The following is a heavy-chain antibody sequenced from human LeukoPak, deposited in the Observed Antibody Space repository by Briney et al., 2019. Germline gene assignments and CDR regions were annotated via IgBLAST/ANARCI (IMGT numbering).Heavy chain of an antibody. Sequence: GGSLRLSCAASGFTFSSYGMHWVRQAPGKGLEWVAFIRYDGSNKYYADSVKGRFTISRDNAKNSLYLNMDSLRAEDTAVYYCARDRDPGYNDSSGYRRVNAFDIWGQGTMVTVSS. J-gene: IGHJ3*02. CDR3: ARDRDPGYNDSSGYRRVNAFDI. CDR1: GFTFSSYG. V-gene: IGHV3-30*02. D-gene: IGHD3-22*01. CDR2: IRYDGSNK.